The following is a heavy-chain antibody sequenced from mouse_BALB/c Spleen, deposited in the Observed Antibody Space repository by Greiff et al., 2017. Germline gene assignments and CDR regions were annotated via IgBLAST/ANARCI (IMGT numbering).Heavy chain of an antibody. Sequence: QVQLQQSGPELVRPGVSVKISCKGSGYTFTDYAMHWVKQSHAKSLEWIGVISTYYGNTNYNQKFKGKATMTVDKSSSTAYMELARLTSEDSAIYYCARGATADYWGQGTTLTVSS. D-gene: IGHD1-2*01. CDR3: ARGATADY. V-gene: IGHV1-67*01. J-gene: IGHJ2*01. CDR1: GYTFTDYA. CDR2: ISTYYGNT.